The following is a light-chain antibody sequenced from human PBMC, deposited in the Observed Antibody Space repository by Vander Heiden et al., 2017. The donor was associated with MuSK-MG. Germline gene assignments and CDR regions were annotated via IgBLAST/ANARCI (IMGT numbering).Light chain of an antibody. CDR3: QQYYSTPSRYT. CDR2: WAS. J-gene: IGKJ2*01. V-gene: IGKV4-1*01. Sequence: DIVMTQSPDSLAVSLGERATINCKSSQSVLYSSNNKNYLAWYQQKPGQPPKLLIYWASTRESGVPDRFSGSGSGTDFTLTISSLQAEDVAVYYCQQYYSTPSRYTFGQGTKLEIK. CDR1: QSVLYSSNNKNY.